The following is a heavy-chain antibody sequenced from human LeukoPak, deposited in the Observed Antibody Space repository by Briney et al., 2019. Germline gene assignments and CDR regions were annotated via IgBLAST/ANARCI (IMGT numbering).Heavy chain of an antibody. D-gene: IGHD3-22*01. CDR1: GYTFTSYG. Sequence: ASVKVSCKASGYTFTSYGVSWVRQAPGQGLEWMGWISAYNGNTNYAQKLQGRVTMTKDTSTSTAYMELRSLRSDDTAVYYCARDSFYDSSGYPWEYWGQGTLVTVSS. V-gene: IGHV1-18*01. J-gene: IGHJ4*02. CDR2: ISAYNGNT. CDR3: ARDSFYDSSGYPWEY.